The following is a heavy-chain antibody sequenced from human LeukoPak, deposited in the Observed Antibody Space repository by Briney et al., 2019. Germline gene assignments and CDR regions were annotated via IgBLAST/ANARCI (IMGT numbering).Heavy chain of an antibody. D-gene: IGHD2-21*02. CDR2: INHSGST. CDR1: GGSFSGYY. J-gene: IGHJ5*02. V-gene: IGHV4-34*01. Sequence: PSETLSLTCAVYGGSFSGYYGSWIRQPPGKGLEWIGEINHSGSTNYNPSLKSRVTISVDTSKNQFSLKLSSVTAADTAVYYCARGLDDYWFDPWGQGTLVTVSS. CDR3: ARGLDDYWFDP.